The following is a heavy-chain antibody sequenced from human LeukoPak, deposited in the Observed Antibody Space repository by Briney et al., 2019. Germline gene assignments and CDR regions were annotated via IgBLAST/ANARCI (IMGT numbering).Heavy chain of an antibody. V-gene: IGHV3-23*01. J-gene: IGHJ4*02. Sequence: GGSLRLSCAASGFTFSTYAMSWVRQAPGKGLEWVSGISGSGGSTDYADSVKGRITISRDISKNTLHLQMNSLRAEDTAVYYCATDSSSWYFDYWGQGTLVTVSS. CDR2: ISGSGGST. CDR3: ATDSSSWYFDY. CDR1: GFTFSTYA. D-gene: IGHD6-13*01.